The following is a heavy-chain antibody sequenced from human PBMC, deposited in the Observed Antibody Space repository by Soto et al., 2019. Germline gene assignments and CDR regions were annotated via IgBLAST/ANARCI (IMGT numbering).Heavy chain of an antibody. D-gene: IGHD6-13*01. CDR2: IYYSWST. Sequence: TSETLSLTCTVSGGYISSYYWSWIRQPPGKGLEWIGYIYYSWSTNYNPSLKSRVTILVDRSKNQFSLKLSSVTAADTAVYYCAGIRIAAAGGGLDVWGQGTTVTVSS. J-gene: IGHJ6*02. CDR1: GGYISSYY. CDR3: AGIRIAAAGGGLDV. V-gene: IGHV4-59*12.